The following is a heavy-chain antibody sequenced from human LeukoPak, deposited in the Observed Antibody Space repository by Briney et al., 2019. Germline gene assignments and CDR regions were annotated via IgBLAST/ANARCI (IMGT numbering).Heavy chain of an antibody. V-gene: IGHV4-38-2*01. CDR3: ARTFHYYMDV. CDR2: IYHNGNT. Sequence: SETLSLTCAVSGYSISSGYYWGWIRQPPRKGLEWIGSIYHNGNTYYNPSLKSRVTISVDTSKNQFSLKLSSVTAADTAVYYCARTFHYYMDVWGKGTTVTISS. CDR1: GYSISSGYY. J-gene: IGHJ6*03.